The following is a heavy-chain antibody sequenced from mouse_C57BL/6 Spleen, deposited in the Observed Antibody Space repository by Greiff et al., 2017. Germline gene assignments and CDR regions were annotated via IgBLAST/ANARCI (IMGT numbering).Heavy chain of an antibody. Sequence: QVQLQQSGAELAKPGASVKLSCKASGYTFTSYWMHWVKQRPGQGLEWIGYINPSSGYNKYNQKFKDKATLNADKSSSTAYMQLSSLTYEDSAVYYCAREVHYYGSSLYAMDYWGQGTSVTVSS. CDR3: AREVHYYGSSLYAMDY. D-gene: IGHD1-1*01. CDR1: GYTFTSYW. J-gene: IGHJ4*01. V-gene: IGHV1-7*01. CDR2: INPSSGYN.